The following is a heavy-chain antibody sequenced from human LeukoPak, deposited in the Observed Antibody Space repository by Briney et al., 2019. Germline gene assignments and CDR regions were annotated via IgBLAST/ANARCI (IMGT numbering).Heavy chain of an antibody. D-gene: IGHD2-2*01. CDR1: GGSISSGSYY. CDR3: AREQHCSSTSCYDYYYYYMDV. CDR2: IYTSGST. V-gene: IGHV4-61*02. Sequence: SQTLSLTCTVSGGSISSGSYYWSWIRQPAGKGLEWIGRIYTSGSTNYNPSLKSRVTMSVDTSKNQFSLKLSSVTAADTAVYYCAREQHCSSTSCYDYYYYYMDVWGKGTTVTVSS. J-gene: IGHJ6*03.